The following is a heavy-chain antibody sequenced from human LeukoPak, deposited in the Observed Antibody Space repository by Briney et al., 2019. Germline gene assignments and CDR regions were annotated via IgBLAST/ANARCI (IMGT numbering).Heavy chain of an antibody. CDR3: ARVGYSSGWYENPYYFDY. Sequence: ASVKVSCKASGYTFTSYDINWVRQATGQGLEWMGWMNPNSGSTGYAQKFQGRVTMTRNTSISTAYMELSNLRSEDTAVYYCARVGYSSGWYENPYYFDYWGQGTLVTVSS. CDR2: MNPNSGST. V-gene: IGHV1-8*01. D-gene: IGHD6-19*01. CDR1: GYTFTSYD. J-gene: IGHJ4*02.